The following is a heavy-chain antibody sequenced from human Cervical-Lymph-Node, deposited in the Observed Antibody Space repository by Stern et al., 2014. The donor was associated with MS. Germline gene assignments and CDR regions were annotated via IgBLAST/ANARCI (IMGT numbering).Heavy chain of an antibody. V-gene: IGHV1-46*01. J-gene: IGHJ6*02. CDR2: IKPSGGST. D-gene: IGHD6-13*01. Sequence: VQLVESGAEVKKPGASVKVSCKASGYTFTSYYMHWVRQAPGQGLEWMGIIKPSGGSTSYAQKFQGRVTMTRDTSTSTVYMELSSLRSEDTAVYYCARVAAGTLYYYYGMDVWGQGTTVTVSS. CDR3: ARVAAGTLYYYYGMDV. CDR1: GYTFTSYY.